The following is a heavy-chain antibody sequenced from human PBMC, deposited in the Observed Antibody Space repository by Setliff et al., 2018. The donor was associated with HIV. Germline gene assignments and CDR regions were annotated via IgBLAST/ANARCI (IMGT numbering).Heavy chain of an antibody. V-gene: IGHV4-39*01. CDR3: ASRVYYYDESRILREEGFVP. J-gene: IGHJ5*02. Sequence: SETLSLTCSVSGGSISDNKYYWSWIRQPPGKGLEWTGSIYHTGKTYYNSALKNRLTISVDTTKNQFSLELSSVTAADTAVYYCASRVYYYDESRILREEGFVPWGQGTLVTVSS. CDR1: GGSISDNKYY. CDR2: IYHTGKT. D-gene: IGHD3-22*01.